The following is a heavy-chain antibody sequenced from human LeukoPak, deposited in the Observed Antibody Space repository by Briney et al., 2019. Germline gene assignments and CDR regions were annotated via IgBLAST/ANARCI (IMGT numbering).Heavy chain of an antibody. D-gene: IGHD3-22*01. V-gene: IGHV1-69*13. J-gene: IGHJ4*02. CDR2: ITPIFGTA. CDR3: ARDHHYYDSSGYYPYYFDY. CDR1: GGTFSSYA. Sequence: ASVKVSCKASGGTFSSYAISWVRQAPGQGLEWMGGITPIFGTANYAQKFQGRVTITADESTSTAYMELSSLRSEDTAVYYCARDHHYYDSSGYYPYYFDYWGQGTLVTVSS.